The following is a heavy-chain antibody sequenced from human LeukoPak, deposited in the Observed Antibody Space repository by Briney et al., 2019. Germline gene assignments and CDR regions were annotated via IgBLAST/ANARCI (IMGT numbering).Heavy chain of an antibody. D-gene: IGHD2-2*01. Sequence: GGSLRLSCAASGFTFSNYAMSWVRHAPGKGLEWVSAISGSGGSTYYADSVKGRFTISRDNSKNTLYLQMNSLRAEDTAVYYCAKDKYQLLYWFDPWGQGTLATVSS. J-gene: IGHJ5*02. CDR1: GFTFSNYA. CDR2: ISGSGGST. CDR3: AKDKYQLLYWFDP. V-gene: IGHV3-23*01.